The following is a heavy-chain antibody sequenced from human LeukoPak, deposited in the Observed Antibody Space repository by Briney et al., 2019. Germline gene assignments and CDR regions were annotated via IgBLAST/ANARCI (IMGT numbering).Heavy chain of an antibody. CDR2: IYTSGST. V-gene: IGHV4-4*07. Sequence: PSETLSLTCTVSGGSISSYYWSWIRQPAGKGMEWIGRIYTSGSTNYNPSLKSRVTMSVDTSKYQFSLKLSSVTAADTAVYYCARDPPYYYDSSGDDAFDIWGQGTMVTVSS. CDR3: ARDPPYYYDSSGDDAFDI. J-gene: IGHJ3*02. D-gene: IGHD3-22*01. CDR1: GGSISSYY.